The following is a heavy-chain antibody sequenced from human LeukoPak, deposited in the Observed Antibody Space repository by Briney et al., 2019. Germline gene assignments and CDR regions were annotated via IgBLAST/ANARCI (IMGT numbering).Heavy chain of an antibody. CDR3: ASETGEIGAFDI. V-gene: IGHV6-1*01. CDR2: TYYRSNFYN. CDR1: GDSVSSNSAA. J-gene: IGHJ3*02. Sequence: SQTLSLTCAISGDSVSSNSAAWNWIRQSPSRGLEWLGRTYYRSNFYNDYAVSVKSRITINPDTSKNQFSLQLNSVAPEDTAVYYCASETGEIGAFDIWGQGTMVTVSS. D-gene: IGHD7-27*01.